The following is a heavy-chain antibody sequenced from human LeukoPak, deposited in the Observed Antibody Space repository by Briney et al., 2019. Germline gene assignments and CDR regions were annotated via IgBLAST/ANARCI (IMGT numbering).Heavy chain of an antibody. V-gene: IGHV4-30-2*01. J-gene: IGHJ6*03. D-gene: IGHD1-26*01. CDR2: IYHSGST. CDR1: GGSISSGGYY. CDR3: ARAPQLLKTTFTYYYYYMDV. Sequence: PSQTLSLTCTVSGGSISSGGYYWSWIRQPPGKGLEWIGYIYHSGSTYYNPSLKSRVTISVDRSKNQFSLKLSSVTAADTAVYYCARAPQLLKTTFTYYYYYMDVWGKGTTVTVSS.